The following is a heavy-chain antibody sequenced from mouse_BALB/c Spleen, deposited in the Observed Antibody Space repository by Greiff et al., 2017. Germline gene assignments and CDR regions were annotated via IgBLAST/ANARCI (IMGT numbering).Heavy chain of an antibody. V-gene: IGHV1-7*01. CDR2: INPSTGYT. D-gene: IGHD2-3*01. J-gene: IGHJ3*01. CDR1: GYTFTSYW. Sequence: QVPLPQSGAELAKPGASVKMSCTASGYTFTSYWMHLVKQRPGQGLEWFGYINPSTGYTEYNQTFKDKDTLTADKSSSTAYMQLSRLTSEDSAVYYCARGAYDGYYGVLAYWGQGTLVTVSA. CDR3: ARGAYDGYYGVLAY.